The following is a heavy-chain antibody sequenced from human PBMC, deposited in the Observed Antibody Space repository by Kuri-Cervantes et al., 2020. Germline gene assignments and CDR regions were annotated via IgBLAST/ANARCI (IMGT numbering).Heavy chain of an antibody. V-gene: IGHV3-7*03. D-gene: IGHD6-19*01. CDR2: IKQDGSEK. CDR3: ARDWAGKDF. Sequence: GGSLRLSCAASGFTFSNYWMSWVRQAPGKGLEWVANIKQDGSEKYYVDSVKGRFTISRDNAKNSLYLQMNSLRVEDTAMYYCARDWAGKDFWGQGTLVTVSS. J-gene: IGHJ4*02. CDR1: GFTFSNYW.